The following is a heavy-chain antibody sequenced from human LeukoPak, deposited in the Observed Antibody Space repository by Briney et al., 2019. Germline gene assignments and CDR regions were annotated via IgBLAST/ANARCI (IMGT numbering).Heavy chain of an antibody. V-gene: IGHV3-23*01. J-gene: IGHJ3*02. CDR1: GFIFSNYA. CDR2: ISGSGGTT. Sequence: GGSLRLSCATSGFIFSNYAVNWARQAPGKGLEWVSSISGSGGTTYYADSVKGRFIISRDTSKNTLYLQMNSLRAEDTAVYYCAKVRSGYYNDAFDMWGQGTMVTVSS. D-gene: IGHD3-3*01. CDR3: AKVRSGYYNDAFDM.